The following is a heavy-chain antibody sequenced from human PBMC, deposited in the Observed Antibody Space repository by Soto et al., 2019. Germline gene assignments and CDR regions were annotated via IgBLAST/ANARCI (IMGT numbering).Heavy chain of an antibody. CDR1: GFTFSDCA. Sequence: GGSLRLSCEASGFTFSDCAMSGVRQAPGKGLEWVSGISGTGRSTFYADSVKDRFTISRDNSKNTVYLQMTSLRAEDTAVYYCAKGNTSGWYFFDYWGQGTLVTVSS. J-gene: IGHJ4*02. CDR3: AKGNTSGWYFFDY. CDR2: ISGTGRST. V-gene: IGHV3-23*01. D-gene: IGHD6-19*01.